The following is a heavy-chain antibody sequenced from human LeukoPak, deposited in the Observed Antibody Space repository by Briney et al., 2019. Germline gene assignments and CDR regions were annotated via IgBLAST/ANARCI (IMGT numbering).Heavy chain of an antibody. J-gene: IGHJ4*02. CDR1: GLTFSSYS. Sequence: PGGSLRLSCAASGLTFSSYSMNWVRQAPGKGLEWVSYISSSSTIYYADSVKGRFTISRDNAKNSLYLQMNSLRAEDTAVYYCARDLLMVYAAIDYWGQGTLVTVSS. V-gene: IGHV3-48*01. D-gene: IGHD2-8*01. CDR3: ARDLLMVYAAIDY. CDR2: ISSSSTI.